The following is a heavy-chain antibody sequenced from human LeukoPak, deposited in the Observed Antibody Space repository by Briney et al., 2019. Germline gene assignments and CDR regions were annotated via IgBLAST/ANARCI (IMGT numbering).Heavy chain of an antibody. J-gene: IGHJ4*02. D-gene: IGHD1-26*01. CDR1: GFTFSSYA. V-gene: IGHV3-23*01. Sequence: GGSLRLSCAASGFTFSSYAVNWVRQAPGKGLEWVSGISGSGGSTYSADSVKGRFTISRDNSKKTVYLQMNSLRAEDTAVYYCAKDRGLVGATPSNFDYWGQGTLVTVSS. CDR2: ISGSGGST. CDR3: AKDRGLVGATPSNFDY.